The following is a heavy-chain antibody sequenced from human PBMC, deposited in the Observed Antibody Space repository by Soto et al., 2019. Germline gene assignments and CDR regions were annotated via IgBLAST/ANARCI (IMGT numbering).Heavy chain of an antibody. D-gene: IGHD6-6*01. V-gene: IGHV1-2*02. CDR1: GYTFTGYY. J-gene: IGHJ6*02. CDR2: ISPNSGGT. Sequence: QVPLVQSGAEVKKPGASVKVSCKASGYTFTGYYMHWVRQAPGQGLEWMGWISPNSGGTNFAHKFQGRVTMTTDTSINTAYMELSRLTYDDTAVYYCARDRVPFSSSSGHYYYGMDVWGQGTTVTVSS. CDR3: ARDRVPFSSSSGHYYYGMDV.